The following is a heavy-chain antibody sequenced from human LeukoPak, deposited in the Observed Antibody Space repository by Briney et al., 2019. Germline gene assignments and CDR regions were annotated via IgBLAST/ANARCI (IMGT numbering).Heavy chain of an antibody. D-gene: IGHD2-2*01. CDR3: AREALGYCSSTSCSDYYYYGMDV. J-gene: IGHJ6*02. V-gene: IGHV4-34*01. Sequence: SETLSLTCAVYGGSFSGYYWSWIRQPPGKGLEWIGEINHSGSTNYNPSLKSRVTISVDTSKNQFSLKLSSVTAADTAVYYCAREALGYCSSTSCSDYYYYGMDVWGQGTTVTVSS. CDR2: INHSGST. CDR1: GGSFSGYY.